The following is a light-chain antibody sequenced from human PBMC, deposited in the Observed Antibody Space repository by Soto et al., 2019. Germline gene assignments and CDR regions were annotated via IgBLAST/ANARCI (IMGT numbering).Light chain of an antibody. CDR1: QDISNY. J-gene: IGKJ4*01. CDR3: QQYHNLLLT. CDR2: DAS. Sequence: DIQMTQSPSSLSASVGDRVTITCQASQDISNYLNWYQQKPGRAPKLLIYDASNLETGVPSRFSGGGSGTDFTFTISSLQVEDIATYYCQQYHNLLLTFGGGTKVEIK. V-gene: IGKV1-33*01.